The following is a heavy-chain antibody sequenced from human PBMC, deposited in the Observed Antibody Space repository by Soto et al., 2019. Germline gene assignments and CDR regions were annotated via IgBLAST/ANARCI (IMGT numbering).Heavy chain of an antibody. J-gene: IGHJ4*02. CDR2: IYNNGNT. CDR1: GGSVSSVKYF. CDR3: ARTVMPVGNLAAFDH. Sequence: QMQLQESGPGLVKPSETLSLTCNVSGGSVSSVKYFWSWIRQPPGKGLEWIAYIYNNGNTNYNPSLTSRATIAVDMSKTQSSLKLTFVTAAESAVYFCARTVMPVGNLAAFDHWGQGVLVSVSS. V-gene: IGHV4-61*01. D-gene: IGHD7-27*01.